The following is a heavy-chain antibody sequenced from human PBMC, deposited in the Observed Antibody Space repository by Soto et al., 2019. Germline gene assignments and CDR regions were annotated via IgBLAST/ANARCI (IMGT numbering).Heavy chain of an antibody. Sequence: TSETLSLTCTVSGGSISSSSYYWGWIRQPPGKGLEWIGSIYYSGSTYYNPSLKSRVTISVDTSKNQFSLKLSSVTAADTAVYYCARRGGYYGSGSYGAFDIWGQGTMVTVSS. CDR1: GGSISSSSYY. J-gene: IGHJ3*02. CDR2: IYYSGST. D-gene: IGHD3-10*01. CDR3: ARRGGYYGSGSYGAFDI. V-gene: IGHV4-39*01.